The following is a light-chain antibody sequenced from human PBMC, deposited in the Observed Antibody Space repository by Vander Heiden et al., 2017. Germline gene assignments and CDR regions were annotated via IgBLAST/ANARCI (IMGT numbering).Light chain of an antibody. Sequence: EIVLTQSPATLSLSPGERATLSCRASQSVSSYLAWYQQQPGQAPRLLIYDASNRATGIPARFSGSGSETDFTLTISSLEPEDFAVYYCQHRSNWPLTFGGGTKVEIK. V-gene: IGKV3-11*01. CDR2: DAS. CDR1: QSVSSY. J-gene: IGKJ4*01. CDR3: QHRSNWPLT.